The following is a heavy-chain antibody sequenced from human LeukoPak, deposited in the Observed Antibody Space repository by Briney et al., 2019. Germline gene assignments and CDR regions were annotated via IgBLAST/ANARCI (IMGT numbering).Heavy chain of an antibody. CDR2: INPNSGGT. J-gene: IGHJ4*02. V-gene: IGHV1-2*02. CDR3: ARGPNYGSGSYYYYFDY. CDR1: GYTFTGYY. Sequence: ASVKVSCKASGYTFTGYYMHWVRQAPGQGLEWMGWINPNSGGTNYAQKFQGRVTMTRDTSTSTVYMELRSLRSDDTAVYYCARGPNYGSGSYYYYFDYWGQGTLVTVSS. D-gene: IGHD3-10*01.